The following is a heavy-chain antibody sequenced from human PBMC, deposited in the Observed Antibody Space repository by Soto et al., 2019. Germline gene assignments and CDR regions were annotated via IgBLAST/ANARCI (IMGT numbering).Heavy chain of an antibody. J-gene: IGHJ4*02. Sequence: GGSLRLSCTGSGFNFANYALTWVRQAPGKGLEWVGFIRGETNGGTADYAASLKGRITISRDDSKSIAYLEINSLQTEDTAVYYCTRYYYESSGYYVYWGQGTLVTVSS. CDR3: TRYYYESSGYYVY. CDR1: GFNFANYA. V-gene: IGHV3-49*04. D-gene: IGHD3-22*01. CDR2: IRGETNGGTA.